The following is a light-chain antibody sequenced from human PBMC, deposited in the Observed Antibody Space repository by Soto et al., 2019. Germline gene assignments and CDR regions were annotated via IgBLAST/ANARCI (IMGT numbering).Light chain of an antibody. CDR2: EGS. CDR3: SSYSRSINYV. J-gene: IGLJ1*01. V-gene: IGLV2-14*02. Sequence: QSVLTQPASVSGSPGQSITISCTGTSSDVGSYNLVSWYQQHPGKAPKLMIYEGSKRPSGVSNRFSGSKSGNTASLTVSGLQPEDEAEYFCSSYSRSINYVFGTGTKVTVL. CDR1: SSDVGSYNL.